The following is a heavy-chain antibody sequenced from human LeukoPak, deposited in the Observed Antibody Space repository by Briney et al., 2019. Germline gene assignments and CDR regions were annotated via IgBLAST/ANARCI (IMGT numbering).Heavy chain of an antibody. CDR3: ARLSVVVVPAAMRYYYYYMDV. CDR2: IYTSGST. CDR1: GGSISSYY. Sequence: SETLSFTCTVSGGSISSYYWSWIRQPPGKGLEWIGYIYTSGSTNYNPSLKSRVTISVDTSKNQFSLKLSSVTAADTAVYYCARLSVVVVPAAMRYYYYYMDVWGKGTTVTVSS. D-gene: IGHD2-2*01. J-gene: IGHJ6*03. V-gene: IGHV4-4*09.